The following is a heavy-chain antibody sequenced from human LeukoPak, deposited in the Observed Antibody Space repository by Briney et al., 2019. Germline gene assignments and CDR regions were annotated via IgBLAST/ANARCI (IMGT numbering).Heavy chain of an antibody. CDR3: AGHDEGSGWYRSYIDL. V-gene: IGHV4-4*09. J-gene: IGHJ2*01. CDR2: ISTSGST. Sequence: PETLSLTCTVSGVSTSSYYCSWIRQPPGKGLEWIGYISTSGSTDYSPSLKSRVTISVDRSKNPCSLNLSSVTAADTAVYYCAGHDEGSGWYRSYIDLWGRGTLVIVSS. D-gene: IGHD6-19*01. CDR1: GVSTSSYY.